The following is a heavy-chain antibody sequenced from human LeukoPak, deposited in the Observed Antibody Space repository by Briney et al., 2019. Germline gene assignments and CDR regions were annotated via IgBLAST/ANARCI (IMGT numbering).Heavy chain of an antibody. CDR2: IRYDGSNK. CDR3: ARDVQSSSWYANDY. J-gene: IGHJ4*02. CDR1: GFTFSSYG. D-gene: IGHD6-13*01. V-gene: IGHV3-30*02. Sequence: GGSLRLSCAASGFTFSSYGMHWVRQAPGKGLEWVAFIRYDGSNKYYADSVKGRFTISRDNSKNTLYLQMISLRAEDTAVYYCARDVQSSSWYANDYWGQGTLVTVSS.